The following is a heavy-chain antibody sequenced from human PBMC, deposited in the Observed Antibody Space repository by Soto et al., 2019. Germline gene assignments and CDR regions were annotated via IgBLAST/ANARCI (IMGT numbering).Heavy chain of an antibody. D-gene: IGHD3-10*01. CDR1: GDTFNFYT. Sequence: QVQLVQSGAEVKKPGSSVKVSCTASGDTFNFYTISWVRQAPGQGLEWMGRVIPMLGMSNYAQKFQGRVTISADKSTSTAYMALRSLRSDDTAVYYCATNYGSGSTHFDYWGQGAQVTVSS. CDR2: VIPMLGMS. J-gene: IGHJ4*02. V-gene: IGHV1-69*02. CDR3: ATNYGSGSTHFDY.